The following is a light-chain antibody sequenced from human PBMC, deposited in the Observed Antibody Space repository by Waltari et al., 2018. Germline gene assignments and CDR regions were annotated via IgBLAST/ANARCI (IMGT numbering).Light chain of an antibody. Sequence: QSVLTQPPSASGTPGQRVTISCSGSSSHIGSNTVNWYQQLPGTAPKLLIYSNNHRPSGVPDRFSGSKSGTSASLAISGLQSEDEADYYCAAWDDSLNGPVVFGGGTKLTVL. CDR1: SSHIGSNT. CDR3: AAWDDSLNGPVV. J-gene: IGLJ2*01. V-gene: IGLV1-44*01. CDR2: SNN.